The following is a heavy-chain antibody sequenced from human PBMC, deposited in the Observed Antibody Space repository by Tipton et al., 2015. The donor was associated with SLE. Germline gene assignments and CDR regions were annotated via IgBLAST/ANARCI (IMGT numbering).Heavy chain of an antibody. CDR1: GGSISSHY. D-gene: IGHD2-15*01. J-gene: IGHJ5*02. V-gene: IGHV4-59*11. CDR3: ARGLRSGGSSSWFDP. CDR2: IYYGGST. Sequence: TLSLTCTVSGGSISSHYWSWIRQPPGKGLEWIGYIYYGGSTNYNPSLKSRVTISVDTSKNQFSLKLSSVTAADTAVYYCARGLRSGGSSSWFDPWGQGTLVTVSS.